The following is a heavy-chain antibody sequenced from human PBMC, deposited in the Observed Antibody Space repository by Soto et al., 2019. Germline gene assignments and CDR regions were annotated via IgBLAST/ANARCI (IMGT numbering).Heavy chain of an antibody. D-gene: IGHD3-10*01. J-gene: IGHJ6*04. Sequence: ASANVSCKTFTYSFSIYGMSWVRQAPRQRPEWLGWIVVGSGNTNYAQKSQERVTITRDMSTSTAYMELSSLRSEDTAVYYCAAEKLLWFGEFLPYYYYGMDVWGKGTPATVSS. V-gene: IGHV1-58*02. CDR1: TYSFSIYG. CDR3: AAEKLLWFGEFLPYYYYGMDV. CDR2: IVVGSGNT.